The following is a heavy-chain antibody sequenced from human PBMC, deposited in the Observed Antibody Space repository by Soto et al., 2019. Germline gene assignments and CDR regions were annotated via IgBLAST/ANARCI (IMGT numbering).Heavy chain of an antibody. D-gene: IGHD5-12*01. V-gene: IGHV3-30*03. CDR1: GFTFSSYG. Sequence: PGRCRRLSCAASGFTFSSYGMHWVRQAPGKVLEWVAVISYDGSNKYYADSVRGRFTISRDNSKNTLYLQMNSLRAEDTAVYYCARQGAEMATIGVDDMDDWGQGTLVTVSS. CDR2: ISYDGSNK. CDR3: ARQGAEMATIGVDDMDD. J-gene: IGHJ4*01.